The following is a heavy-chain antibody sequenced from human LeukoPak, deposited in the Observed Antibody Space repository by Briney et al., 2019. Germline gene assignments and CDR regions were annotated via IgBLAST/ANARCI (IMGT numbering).Heavy chain of an antibody. J-gene: IGHJ4*02. CDR3: ARFTRSGWLFDF. D-gene: IGHD6-19*01. CDR1: GGSISSYY. CDR2: IYYSGST. V-gene: IGHV4-59*01. Sequence: SETLSLTCTVSGGSISSYYWSWIRQAPGKGLEWIGYIYYSGSTNYNPSLKSRVTISLDTSKNQFSLKLSSVIAADTAVYYCARFTRSGWLFDFWGQGTLVTVSS.